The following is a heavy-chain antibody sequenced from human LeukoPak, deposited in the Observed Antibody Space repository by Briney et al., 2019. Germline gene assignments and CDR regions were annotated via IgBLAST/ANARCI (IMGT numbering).Heavy chain of an antibody. Sequence: ASGEVSCKASGGTFSSYAISWVRQAPGQGLEWVGGVIPIFGTANYAQKFQGRVTITADESTSTAYMELSSLRSEDTAVYYCARVKPAYCGGDCYWYNWFDPWGQGTLVTVSS. D-gene: IGHD2-21*02. CDR3: ARVKPAYCGGDCYWYNWFDP. CDR2: VIPIFGTA. V-gene: IGHV1-69*01. J-gene: IGHJ5*02. CDR1: GGTFSSYA.